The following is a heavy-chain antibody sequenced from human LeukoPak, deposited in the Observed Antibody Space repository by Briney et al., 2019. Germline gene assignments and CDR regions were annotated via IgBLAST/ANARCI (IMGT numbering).Heavy chain of an antibody. Sequence: PSETLSLTCTVSGGSISSYYWSWIRQPPGKGLEWIGYIYYSGSTNYNPSLKSRVTISVDTSKNQFSLKLSSVTAADTAVYYCARANDSSGYYFRVDAFDIWGQGTMVTVSS. D-gene: IGHD3-22*01. CDR3: ARANDSSGYYFRVDAFDI. CDR2: IYYSGST. V-gene: IGHV4-59*01. J-gene: IGHJ3*02. CDR1: GGSISSYY.